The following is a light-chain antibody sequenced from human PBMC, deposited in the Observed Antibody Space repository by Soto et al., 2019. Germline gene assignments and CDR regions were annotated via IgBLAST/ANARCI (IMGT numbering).Light chain of an antibody. CDR1: QTVSSY. J-gene: IGKJ2*01. CDR3: QRCSNRPYT. V-gene: IGKV3-11*01. Sequence: EIVLTQSPATLSLSPGERATLSCRASQTVSSYLAWYQQKRGQAPRLLIYDASNRATGIPARCVASGSGTDLTLTISSLEPEDFAVYYCQRCSNRPYTCGQGTKLEIK. CDR2: DAS.